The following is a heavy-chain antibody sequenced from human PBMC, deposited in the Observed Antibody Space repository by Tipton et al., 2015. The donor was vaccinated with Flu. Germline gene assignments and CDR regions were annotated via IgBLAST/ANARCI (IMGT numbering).Heavy chain of an antibody. D-gene: IGHD3-10*01. J-gene: IGHJ6*02. CDR3: ARLLFEDCYGSGSLVYGMDV. CDR1: GGFISTYY. CDR2: IHYTGST. V-gene: IGHV4-59*08. Sequence: TLSLTCTVSGGFISTYYWSWIRQPPGKGLEWIGYIHYTGSTDYSPSLKSRVTISVDTSKNQLSLKLSSVTAADTAVYYCARLLFEDCYGSGSLVYGMDVWGQGTTVTV.